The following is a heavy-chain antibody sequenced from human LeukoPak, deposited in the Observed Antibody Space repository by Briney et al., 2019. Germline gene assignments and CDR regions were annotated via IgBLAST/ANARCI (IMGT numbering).Heavy chain of an antibody. CDR3: AKGIAGSRPPFDY. CDR2: ISATGDRT. J-gene: IGHJ4*02. Sequence: PGASLRLSCAASGFTFSGYTMSWVRQAPEKGLEWVSAISATGDRTYYADSVKGRFTISRDNSKNTLYLQMNSLRAEDTAVHYCAKGIAGSRPPFDYWGQGTLVTVSS. CDR1: GFTFSGYT. V-gene: IGHV3-23*01.